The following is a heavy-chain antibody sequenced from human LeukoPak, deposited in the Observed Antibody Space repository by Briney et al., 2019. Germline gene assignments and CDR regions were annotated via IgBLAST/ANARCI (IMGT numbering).Heavy chain of an antibody. V-gene: IGHV1-2*02. CDR2: INPKSGGR. J-gene: IGHJ4*02. Sequence: GASVKVSCKASGYMFTGYYMHWVRQVPGQGLEWMGWINPKSGGRNYAQKFQGRVTMTRDTSISTAYMELSRLRSDDTALYYCASEKRGVGATGEGPFDCWGQGTLVTVSS. CDR1: GYMFTGYY. D-gene: IGHD1-26*01. CDR3: ASEKRGVGATGEGPFDC.